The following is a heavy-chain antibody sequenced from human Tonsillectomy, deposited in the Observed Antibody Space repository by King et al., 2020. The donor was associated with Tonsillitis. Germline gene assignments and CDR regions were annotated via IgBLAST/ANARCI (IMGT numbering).Heavy chain of an antibody. Sequence: VQLVESGAEVKKPGASVKVSCKASGYTFTGYYKHWVRQAPGQGLEWMGWINPNSGDTNYAQKFQGRGTLTRDTSISTAYMELSRLRSDDTAVYYCARDLWFGELLSHYYYYYGMDVWGQGTTVTVSS. CDR2: INPNSGDT. V-gene: IGHV1-2*02. D-gene: IGHD3-10*01. J-gene: IGHJ6*02. CDR3: ARDLWFGELLSHYYYYYGMDV. CDR1: GYTFTGYY.